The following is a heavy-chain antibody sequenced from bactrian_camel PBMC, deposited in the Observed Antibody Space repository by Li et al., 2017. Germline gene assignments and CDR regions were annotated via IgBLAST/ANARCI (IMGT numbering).Heavy chain of an antibody. D-gene: IGHD1*01. J-gene: IGHJ4*01. CDR2: MYTGVLPDGDTT. CDR3: AADAGTIGDCSGQIQYSY. CDR1: GYTYSSNC. Sequence: QVQLVESGGGSVQAGGSLRLSCAASGYTYSSNCAAWFRQAPGKEREEVATMYTGVLPDGDTTYYTDSVKGRFTISQDTAKNTLYLQMNNLKPEDTATYYCAADAGTIGDCSGQIQYSYWGQGTQVTVS. V-gene: IGHV3S1*01.